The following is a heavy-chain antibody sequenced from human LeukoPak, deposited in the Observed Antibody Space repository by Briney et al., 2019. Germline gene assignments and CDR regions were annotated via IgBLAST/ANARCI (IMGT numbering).Heavy chain of an antibody. CDR2: IYYSGST. CDR3: VGAVAGTAIDY. D-gene: IGHD6-19*01. J-gene: IGHJ4*02. V-gene: IGHV4-31*03. Sequence: PSQTLSPTCTVSGGSISSGGYYWSWIRQHPGKGLEWIGYIYYSGSTYYNPSLKSRVTISVDTSKNQFSLKLSSVTAADTAVYYCVGAVAGTAIDYWGQGTLVTVSS. CDR1: GGSISSGGYY.